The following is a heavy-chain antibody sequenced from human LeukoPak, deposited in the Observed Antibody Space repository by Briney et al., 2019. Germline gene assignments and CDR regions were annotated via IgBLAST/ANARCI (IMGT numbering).Heavy chain of an antibody. CDR2: ISSSSSYI. CDR1: GFTFSSYS. Sequence: GGSLRLSCAASGFTFSSYSMNWVRQAPGKGLEWVSSISSSSSYIYYADSVKGRFTISRDNAENSLYLQMNSLRAEDTAVYYCARNAVPDRPFSGMDVWGKGTTVTVSS. D-gene: IGHD2-2*01. V-gene: IGHV3-21*01. J-gene: IGHJ6*04. CDR3: ARNAVPDRPFSGMDV.